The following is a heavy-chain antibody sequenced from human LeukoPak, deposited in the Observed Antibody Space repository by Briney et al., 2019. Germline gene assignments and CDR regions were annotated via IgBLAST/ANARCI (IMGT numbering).Heavy chain of an antibody. D-gene: IGHD3-10*01. J-gene: IGHJ3*02. Sequence: KPSETLSLTCAVYGGSFSGYYWSWIRQPPGKGLEWIGYIYYGGSTNYNPSLKSRVTISVDTSKNQFSLKLSSVTAADTAVYYCASSIRWFSDAFDIWGQGTMVTVSS. CDR1: GGSFSGYY. CDR2: IYYGGST. CDR3: ASSIRWFSDAFDI. V-gene: IGHV4-59*01.